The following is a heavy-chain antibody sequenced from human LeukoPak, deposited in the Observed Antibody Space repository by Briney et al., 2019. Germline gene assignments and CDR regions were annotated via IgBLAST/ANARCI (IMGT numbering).Heavy chain of an antibody. V-gene: IGHV4-59*01. J-gene: IGHJ3*02. CDR3: ARDPSDPDAFDI. CDR1: GGSISSYY. D-gene: IGHD6-6*01. CDR2: IYYSGST. Sequence: PSETLSLTCTVSGGSISSYYWSWIRQPPGKGLEWIGYIYYSGSTNYNPSLKSRVTISVDTSKNQFSLKLSSVTAADTAVYYCARDPSDPDAFDIWGRGTMVTVSS.